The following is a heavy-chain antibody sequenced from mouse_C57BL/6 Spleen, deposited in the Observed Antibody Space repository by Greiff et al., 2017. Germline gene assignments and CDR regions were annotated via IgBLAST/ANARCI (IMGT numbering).Heavy chain of an antibody. D-gene: IGHD2-3*01. V-gene: IGHV1-15*01. CDR3: TGEDDFDV. J-gene: IGHJ1*03. CDR2: IDPETGGT. CDR1: GYTFTDYE. Sequence: VQLQQSGAELVRPGASVTLSCKASGYTFTDYEMHWVKQTPVHGLEWIGAIDPETGGTAYNQKFKGKAILTADKSSSTAYMEIRSLTSEDSAVYYCTGEDDFDVWGTGTTVTVSS.